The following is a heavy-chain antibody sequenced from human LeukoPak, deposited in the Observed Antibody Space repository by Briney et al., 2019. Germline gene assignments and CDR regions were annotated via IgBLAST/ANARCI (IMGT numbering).Heavy chain of an antibody. D-gene: IGHD6-13*01. Sequence: YXGSGVRQGQGKGVEXVGNIKKDGSEKYYVEAVKGRFTSARDKAKNSLYLQMNSLRADYTAVYYCARNLPIWDSSSGNYYYYMDVWGKGTTVTVSS. J-gene: IGHJ6*03. CDR3: ARNLPIWDSSSGNYYYYMDV. CDR1: YX. CDR2: IKKDGSEK. V-gene: IGHV3-7*01.